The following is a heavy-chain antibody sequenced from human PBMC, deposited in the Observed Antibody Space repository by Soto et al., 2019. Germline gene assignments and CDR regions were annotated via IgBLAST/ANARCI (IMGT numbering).Heavy chain of an antibody. V-gene: IGHV6-1*01. Sequence: SQTLSLTCAISGDNVSTNSATWDLIRHSPSGGLDWLWRTYYGSKWDYDYAASVKGLINRKPDTANNQVSLHLDSVIRDDTAVYYCARLIANSWLDSWGQGTLVTVSS. CDR2: TYYGSKWDY. CDR1: GDNVSTNSAT. D-gene: IGHD2-8*01. J-gene: IGHJ5*01. CDR3: ARLIANSWLDS.